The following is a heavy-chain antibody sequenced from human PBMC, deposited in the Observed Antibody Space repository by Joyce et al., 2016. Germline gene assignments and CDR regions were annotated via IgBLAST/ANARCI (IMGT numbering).Heavy chain of an antibody. V-gene: IGHV3-21*02. CDR1: GFTFSTSS. CDR3: ARGGIVYDYSMDL. J-gene: IGHJ6*02. CDR2: ISSDSTYI. Sequence: EVQLVESGGGLVKPGGSLRISCAASGFTFSTSSRSWFRRAAGKGLEWVSAISSDSTYIFYADSVKGRFTVSRDNAKNSLYLQMNSLRAEDTAVFFCARGGIVYDYSMDLWGQGTTVTVSS. D-gene: IGHD3-22*01.